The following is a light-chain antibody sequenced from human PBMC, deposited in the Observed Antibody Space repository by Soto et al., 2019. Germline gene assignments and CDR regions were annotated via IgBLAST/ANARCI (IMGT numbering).Light chain of an antibody. J-gene: IGKJ4*01. CDR2: GAS. V-gene: IGKV3-15*01. Sequence: EIVMTQSPATLSVSPGERATLSCRASQSVSSNFTWYQQKPGQAPRLLIYGASTRATGIPARFSGSGSGTEYTLTISSLQSEDFAVYYCQQYNNWHHTFGGGTKVEIK. CDR3: QQYNNWHHT. CDR1: QSVSSN.